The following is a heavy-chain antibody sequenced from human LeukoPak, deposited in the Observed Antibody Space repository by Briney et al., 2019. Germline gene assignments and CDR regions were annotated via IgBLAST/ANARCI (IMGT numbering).Heavy chain of an antibody. J-gene: IGHJ4*02. CDR2: IYYSGST. Sequence: KPSETPSLTCTVSGGSISSYYWSWIRQPPGKGLEWIGYIYYSGSTNYNPSLKSRVTISVDTSKNQFSLKLSSVTAADTAVYYCARVGSSWYGGDYYFDYWGQGTLVTVSS. CDR1: GGSISSYY. D-gene: IGHD6-13*01. CDR3: ARVGSSWYGGDYYFDY. V-gene: IGHV4-59*01.